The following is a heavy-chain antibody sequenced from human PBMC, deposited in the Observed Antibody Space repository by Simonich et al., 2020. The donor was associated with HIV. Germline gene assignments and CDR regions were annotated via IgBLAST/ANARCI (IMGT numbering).Heavy chain of an antibody. Sequence: QVQLVQSGAEVKKPGSSVKVSCKASGGTFRSFAISWVRQAPGLGIGVVEGIIPIVGTANYAQMFQGRVTITADESTSTAYMELSSLRSEDTGIYYCARKGGGRGVYYFDYWGQGTLVTVSS. CDR2: IIPIVGTA. D-gene: IGHD3-10*01. CDR1: GGTFRSFA. CDR3: ARKGGGRGVYYFDY. J-gene: IGHJ4*02. V-gene: IGHV1-69*13.